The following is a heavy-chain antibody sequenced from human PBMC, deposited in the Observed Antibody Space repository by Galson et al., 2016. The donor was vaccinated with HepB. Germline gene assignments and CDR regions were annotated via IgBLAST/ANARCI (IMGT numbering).Heavy chain of an antibody. CDR2: ISHDSGSE. J-gene: IGHJ4*02. D-gene: IGHD3-22*01. CDR3: AKSYYEPREMPDY. Sequence: SLRLSCAGSGFTFSTYAMSWVRQAPGKGLEWVSGISHDSGSEFYGDSVKGRFTIYRDNSQNALYLQMNSLRAEDTALYYCAKSYYEPREMPDYWGQGTLVTVSS. V-gene: IGHV3-23*01. CDR1: GFTFSTYA.